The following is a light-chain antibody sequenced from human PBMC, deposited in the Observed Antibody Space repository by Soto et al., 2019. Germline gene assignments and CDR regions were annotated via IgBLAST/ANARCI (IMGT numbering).Light chain of an antibody. J-gene: IGLJ1*01. CDR1: SSDIGAGGD. V-gene: IGLV1-40*01. Sequence: QAVVTQPPSVSGAPGQSVTISCTGSSSDIGAGGDVHWYQQLPGKAPKLLIYGNSNRPSVLPDRFSGSKSDTSASLAITGLQAEDEADYYCQSFDSSLSAYVFGTGTKLTVL. CDR3: QSFDSSLSAYV. CDR2: GNS.